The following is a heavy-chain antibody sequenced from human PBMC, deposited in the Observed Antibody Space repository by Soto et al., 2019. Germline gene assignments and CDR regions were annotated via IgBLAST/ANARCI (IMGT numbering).Heavy chain of an antibody. CDR2: ISGSGGST. D-gene: IGHD3-3*01. CDR1: GFTFSSYA. Sequence: GGSLRLSCAASGFTFSSYAMSWVRQAPGKGLEWVSAISGSGGSTYYADSVKGRFTISRDNSKNTLYLQMNSLRAEDTAVYYCARGTISIFGVVTFDYWGQGTLVTVSS. CDR3: ARGTISIFGVVTFDY. V-gene: IGHV3-23*01. J-gene: IGHJ4*02.